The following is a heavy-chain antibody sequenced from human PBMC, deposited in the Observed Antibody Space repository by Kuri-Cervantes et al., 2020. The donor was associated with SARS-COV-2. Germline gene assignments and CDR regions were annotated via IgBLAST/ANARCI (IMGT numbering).Heavy chain of an antibody. CDR3: ARVATVTDYYYYYYYMDV. CDR1: GFTFSDYY. D-gene: IGHD4-17*01. CDR2: ISSSGSTI. Sequence: GGSLRLSCAASGFTFSDYYMGWIRQAPGKGLEWVSYISSSGSTIYYADSVKGRFTISRDNAKNSLYLQMNRLRAEDTAVYYCARVATVTDYYYYYYYMDVWGKGTTVTVSS. J-gene: IGHJ6*03. V-gene: IGHV3-11*01.